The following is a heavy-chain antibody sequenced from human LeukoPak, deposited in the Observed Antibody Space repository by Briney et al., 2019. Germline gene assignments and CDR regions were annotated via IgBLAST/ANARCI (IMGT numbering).Heavy chain of an antibody. V-gene: IGHV4-59*01. CDR1: GGSISSYY. Sequence: SETLFLTCTVSGGSISSYYWSWIRQPPGKGLEWIGYIYYSGSTNYNPSLKSRVTISVDTSKNQFSLKLSSVTAADTAVYYCARGAWGIAAAGTFDYWGQGTLVTVSS. CDR3: ARGAWGIAAAGTFDY. D-gene: IGHD6-13*01. CDR2: IYYSGST. J-gene: IGHJ4*02.